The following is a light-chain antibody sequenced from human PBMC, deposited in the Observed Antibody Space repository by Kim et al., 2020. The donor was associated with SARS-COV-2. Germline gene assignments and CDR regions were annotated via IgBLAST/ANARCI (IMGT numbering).Light chain of an antibody. CDR3: QQYDNLPCT. V-gene: IGKV1-33*01. Sequence: DIQMTQSPSSLSASVGDRVTITCQASQDISNYLDWYQQKPGKAPKLLIYDASNLETSVPSRFSGSGSGTDFTFTISSLQPEDIATYYCQQYDNLPCTFGPGTKVDIK. CDR2: DAS. J-gene: IGKJ1*01. CDR1: QDISNY.